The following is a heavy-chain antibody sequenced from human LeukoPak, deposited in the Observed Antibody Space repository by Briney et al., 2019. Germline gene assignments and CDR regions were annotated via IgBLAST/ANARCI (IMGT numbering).Heavy chain of an antibody. CDR2: IGTAGDT. D-gene: IGHD3-10*01. CDR3: ARALRGYYDYYYGMDV. V-gene: IGHV3-13*01. J-gene: IGHJ6*02. CDR1: GFTFSSYA. Sequence: PGGSLRLSCAASGFTFSSYAMSWVRQAPGKGLEWVSAIGTAGDTYYPGSVKGRFTISRENAKNSLYLQMNSLRAGDTAVYYCARALRGYYDYYYGMDVWGQGTTVTVSS.